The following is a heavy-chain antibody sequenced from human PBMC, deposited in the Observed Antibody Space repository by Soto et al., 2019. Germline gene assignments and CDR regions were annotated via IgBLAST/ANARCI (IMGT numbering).Heavy chain of an antibody. Sequence: SVKVSCKASGDTFISYDINWVRQAPGQGLEWMGWMNPNTGSTGYVQKFQGRLTMTSTTSISTAYMELSSLRSEDTAVYYCARGRRSSSSWFDPWGQGTLVTVSS. D-gene: IGHD6-6*01. J-gene: IGHJ5*02. CDR1: GDTFISYD. V-gene: IGHV1-8*01. CDR2: MNPNTGST. CDR3: ARGRRSSSSWFDP.